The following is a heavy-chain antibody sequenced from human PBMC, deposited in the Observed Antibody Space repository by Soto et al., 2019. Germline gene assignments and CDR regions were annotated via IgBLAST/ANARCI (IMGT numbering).Heavy chain of an antibody. CDR3: ATESGLVPVAMHY. V-gene: IGHV3-23*01. Sequence: EVQLLESGGGLVQRGGSLRLSCAASGFTFTSYAMSWVRQAPGKGLEWVSGISGSGARTYYADSVKGRFTVSRDNSKNTLYLQMSSLRAVDRALSYCATESGLVPVAMHYWGQGTLGTVCS. CDR1: GFTFTSYA. CDR2: ISGSGART. J-gene: IGHJ4*02. D-gene: IGHD2-2*01.